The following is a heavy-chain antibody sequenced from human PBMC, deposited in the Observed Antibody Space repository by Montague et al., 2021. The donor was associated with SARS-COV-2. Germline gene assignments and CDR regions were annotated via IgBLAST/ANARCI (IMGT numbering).Heavy chain of an antibody. CDR1: GGSISSSNG. V-gene: IGHV4-4*02. J-gene: IGHJ5*02. CDR2: IDHSGST. Sequence: SETLSLTCAVSGGSISSSNGGSWVRKPPGKGLEWIGEIDHSGSTNYNPSLKSRVTISVDKSKNQFSLKLSSVTAADTAVYYCATSSYDFWSGYTQGDNWFDPWGQGTLVTVSS. D-gene: IGHD3-3*01. CDR3: ATSSYDFWSGYTQGDNWFDP.